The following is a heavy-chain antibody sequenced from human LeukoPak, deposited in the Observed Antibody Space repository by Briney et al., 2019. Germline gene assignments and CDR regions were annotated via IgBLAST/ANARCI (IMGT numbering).Heavy chain of an antibody. D-gene: IGHD2-2*01. Sequence: PSETLSLTCTVSGGSISSGSYYWSWIRQPAGKGLEWIGRIYTSGNTNYNPSLKSRVTISVDTSKNQFSLKLSSVTAADTAVYYCARDVTPGYCSSTSCLDWFDPWGQGTLVTVSS. V-gene: IGHV4-61*02. J-gene: IGHJ5*02. CDR1: GGSISSGSYY. CDR3: ARDVTPGYCSSTSCLDWFDP. CDR2: IYTSGNT.